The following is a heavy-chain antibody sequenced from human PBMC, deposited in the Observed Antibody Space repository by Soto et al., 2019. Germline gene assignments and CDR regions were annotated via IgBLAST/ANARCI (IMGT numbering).Heavy chain of an antibody. D-gene: IGHD2-2*01. Sequence: EVQLVESGGGLIQPGGSLRLSCAVSGFTVSNNYMSWVRQAPGKGLEGVSVIYSGGYTAYGDSVKGRFTISRDNSKNTLILQKKGPRASAVAVVSGGTQPGGGGYWGQGTLVTVSS. CDR3: GTQPGGGGY. V-gene: IGHV3-53*01. J-gene: IGHJ4*02. CDR1: GFTVSNNY. CDR2: IYSGGYT.